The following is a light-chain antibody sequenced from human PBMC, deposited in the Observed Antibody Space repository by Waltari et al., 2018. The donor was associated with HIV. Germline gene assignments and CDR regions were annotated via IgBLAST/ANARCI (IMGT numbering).Light chain of an antibody. J-gene: IGKJ4*01. Sequence: DILMTQSPASLSASLGDRVTMTCRSSHNIATYVNWYQQRPGKPPSLLIYSASTLHIGGPSRFTGAGSGRLFTLTINRLQSEDFASYFCQQASALPLTFGGGTNV. V-gene: IGKV1-39*01. CDR3: QQASALPLT. CDR1: HNIATY. CDR2: SAS.